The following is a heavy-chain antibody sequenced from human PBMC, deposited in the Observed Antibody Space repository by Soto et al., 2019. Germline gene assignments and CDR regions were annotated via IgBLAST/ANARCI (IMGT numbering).Heavy chain of an antibody. V-gene: IGHV1-18*01. J-gene: IGHJ6*03. D-gene: IGHD2-8*01. Sequence: QVQLVQSGAEVKKPGASVKVSCKTSGYTFTTYGFTWVRQAPGQGLEWMGWISAYNGNTNYAQKFQGRLTMSTDTATSTADMELRSLRSDDTAVYYCAVAMYYCYYMDVWGKGTTVTVSS. CDR1: GYTFTTYG. CDR2: ISAYNGNT. CDR3: AVAMYYCYYMDV.